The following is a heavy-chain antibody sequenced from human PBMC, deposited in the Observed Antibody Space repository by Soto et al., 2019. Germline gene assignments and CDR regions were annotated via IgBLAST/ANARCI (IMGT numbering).Heavy chain of an antibody. CDR1: GGTFSSYA. V-gene: IGHV1-69*13. CDR2: IIPIFGTA. D-gene: IGHD2-21*01. J-gene: IGHJ3*02. CDR3: ARNRGDKRHYCFNRAFDI. Sequence: SVKVSCKASGGTFSSYAISWVRQAPGQGLEWMGGIIPIFGTANYAQKFQGRVTITADESTSTAYMELSSLRSEDTAVYYCARNRGDKRHYCFNRAFDIWGQGPMVTVSS.